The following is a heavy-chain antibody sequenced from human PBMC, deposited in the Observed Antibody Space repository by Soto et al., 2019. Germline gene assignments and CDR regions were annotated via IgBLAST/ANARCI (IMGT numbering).Heavy chain of an antibody. Sequence: SDQVSCNASRGTFSSYAIIWVRHAPGLGLEWMGGIIPIFGTANYALKSQGRPTITADKSTSQAYMELRSLRSEDTAVDYCAIERGQLIVVVPAARLGVGEFDIWGQGTMVTVSS. D-gene: IGHD2-2*01. CDR1: RGTFSSYA. V-gene: IGHV1-69*06. CDR3: AIERGQLIVVVPAARLGVGEFDI. J-gene: IGHJ3*02. CDR2: IIPIFGTA.